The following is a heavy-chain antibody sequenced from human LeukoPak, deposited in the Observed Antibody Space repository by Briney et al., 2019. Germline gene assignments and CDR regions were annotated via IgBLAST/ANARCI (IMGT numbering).Heavy chain of an antibody. D-gene: IGHD3-3*01. J-gene: IGHJ3*02. Sequence: TCTGTYYWGWIRQPPGKGLEWIGSIYYSGSTYYNPSLKSRVTISVDTSKNQFSLKLSSVTAADTAVYYCARGAYDFWSGYPYRNDAFDIWGQGTMVTVSS. CDR2: IYYSGST. CDR1: TCTGTYY. CDR3: ARGAYDFWSGYPYRNDAFDI. V-gene: IGHV4-39*07.